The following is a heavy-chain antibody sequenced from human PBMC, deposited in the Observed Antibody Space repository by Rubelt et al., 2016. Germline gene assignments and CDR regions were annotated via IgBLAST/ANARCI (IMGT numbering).Heavy chain of an antibody. CDR3: ASGRGGKAGDDDFDY. D-gene: IGHD2-21*02. J-gene: IGHJ4*02. CDR2: GTST. V-gene: IGHV3-74*01. Sequence: GTSTSYADSVKGRFTISRDNSKNTLYLQMNSLRAEDTAVYYCASGRGGKAGDDDFDYWGQGTLVTVSS.